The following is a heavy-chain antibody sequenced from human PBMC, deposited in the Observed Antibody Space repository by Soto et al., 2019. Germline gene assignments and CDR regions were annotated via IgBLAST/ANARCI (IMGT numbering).Heavy chain of an antibody. Sequence: EVQLLESGGGLVQPGGSLRLSCAASGFTFSSYAMSWVRQAPGKGLEWVSAISGSGGSTYYADSVKGRFTISRNNSKNTLYLQMNSLRAEDTAVYYCAKGWQYGSGYFDYWGQGTLVTVSS. CDR3: AKGWQYGSGYFDY. J-gene: IGHJ4*02. D-gene: IGHD3-10*01. V-gene: IGHV3-23*01. CDR1: GFTFSSYA. CDR2: ISGSGGST.